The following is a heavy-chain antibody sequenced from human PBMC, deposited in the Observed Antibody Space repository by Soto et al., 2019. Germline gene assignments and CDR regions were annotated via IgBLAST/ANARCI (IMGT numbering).Heavy chain of an antibody. D-gene: IGHD4-17*01. J-gene: IGHJ4*02. CDR1: GFIVSDSY. CDR3: AKDRGNYGDGGLDY. CDR2: MYPDGSR. V-gene: IGHV3-53*04. Sequence: EVQLVESGGDLVQPGGSLRLSCVASGFIVSDSYMSWVRQAPGEGLEWVSVMYPDGSRHYAESVKGRFAISRQNSENTAYLQMNSLRTEDTAGYYCAKDRGNYGDGGLDYWGQGTLVTVSS.